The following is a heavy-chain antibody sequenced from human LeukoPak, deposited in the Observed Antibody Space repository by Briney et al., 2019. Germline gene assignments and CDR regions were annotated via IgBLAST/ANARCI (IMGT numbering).Heavy chain of an antibody. CDR2: IYYSGST. CDR3: AREVSGAGHFGY. V-gene: IGHV4-31*03. J-gene: IGHJ4*02. Sequence: SETLSLTCTVSGGSISSGGYYWSWIRQHPGKGLEWIGYIYYSGSTYYNPSLKSRVTISVDTSKNQFSLKLSSVTAADTAVYYCAREVSGAGHFGYWGQGTPVTVSS. D-gene: IGHD6-13*01. CDR1: GGSISSGGYY.